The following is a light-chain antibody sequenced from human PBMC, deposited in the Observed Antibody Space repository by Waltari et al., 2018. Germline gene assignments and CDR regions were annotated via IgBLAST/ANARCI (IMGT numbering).Light chain of an antibody. J-gene: IGLJ2*01. V-gene: IGLV2-14*01. CDR2: EVS. CDR1: SSDVGGYNY. Sequence: QSALTQPASVSGSPGPSITISCTGTSSDVGGYNYGSWYQQHPGKAPKLMIYEVSNRPSGVSNRFSGSKSGNTASLTISGLQAEDEADYYCSSYTSSGVVFGGGTKLTVL. CDR3: SSYTSSGVV.